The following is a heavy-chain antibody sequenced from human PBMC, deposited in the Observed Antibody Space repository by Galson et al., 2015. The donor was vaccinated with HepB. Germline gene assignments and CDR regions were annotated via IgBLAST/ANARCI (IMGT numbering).Heavy chain of an antibody. CDR2: INTNTGNP. J-gene: IGHJ5*02. D-gene: IGHD3-10*01. Sequence: SVKVSCKASGYIFSNYAMNWVRQAPGQGLEWLGWINTNTGNPTYAQGFTGRFVFSLDTSVTTAYLQITSLKAEDTAVYYCATSPYYGSGTYSNAWFDPWGQGTLVTVSS. CDR3: ATSPYYGSGTYSNAWFDP. V-gene: IGHV7-4-1*02. CDR1: GYIFSNYA.